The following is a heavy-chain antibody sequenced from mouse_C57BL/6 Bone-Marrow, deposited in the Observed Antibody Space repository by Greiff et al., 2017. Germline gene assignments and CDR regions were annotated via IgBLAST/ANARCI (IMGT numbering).Heavy chain of an antibody. CDR3: ARWNYYGSSDVDAMDY. D-gene: IGHD1-1*01. V-gene: IGHV1-64*01. Sequence: QVQLQQPGAELVKPGASVKLSCKASGYTFTSYWMHWVKQRPGQGLEWIGMIHPNSGSTNYNEKFKSKATLTVDKSSSTAYLQLSSLTSEDSAVYYCARWNYYGSSDVDAMDYWGQGTSVTVSS. CDR1: GYTFTSYW. J-gene: IGHJ4*01. CDR2: IHPNSGST.